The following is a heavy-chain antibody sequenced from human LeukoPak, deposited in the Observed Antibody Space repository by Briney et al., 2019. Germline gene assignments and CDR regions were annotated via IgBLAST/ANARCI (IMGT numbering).Heavy chain of an antibody. D-gene: IGHD2-2*02. CDR1: GFAFSSYS. Sequence: GGSLRLSCAASGFAFSSYSMNWVRQAPGKGLEWVSSISSSSSYICYADSVKGRFTISRDNAKNSLYLQMNSLRAEDTAVYYCARDLGYCSSTSCYTAGRYYYYGMDVWGQGTTVTVSS. J-gene: IGHJ6*02. CDR3: ARDLGYCSSTSCYTAGRYYYYGMDV. CDR2: ISSSSSYI. V-gene: IGHV3-21*01.